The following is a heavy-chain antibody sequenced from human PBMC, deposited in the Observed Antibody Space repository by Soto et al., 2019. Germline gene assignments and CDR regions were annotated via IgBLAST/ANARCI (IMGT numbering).Heavy chain of an antibody. V-gene: IGHV4-59*08. CDR3: ARRHREYSSGLYYYYYMDV. CDR2: IYYSGST. J-gene: IGHJ6*03. Sequence: SETLSLTCTVSGGPISSYYWSWIRQPPGKGLEWIGYIYYSGSTNYNPSLKSRVTISVDTSKNQFSLKLSSVTAADTAVYYCARRHREYSSGLYYYYYMDVWGKGTTVTVSS. D-gene: IGHD6-25*01. CDR1: GGPISSYY.